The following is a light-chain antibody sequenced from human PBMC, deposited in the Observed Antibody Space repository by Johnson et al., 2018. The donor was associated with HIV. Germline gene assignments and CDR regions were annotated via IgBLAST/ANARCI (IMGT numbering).Light chain of an antibody. J-gene: IGLJ1*01. CDR1: SSNIGNNY. CDR2: DNN. Sequence: SVLTQPPSVSAAPGQKVTISCSGSSSNIGNNYVSWYQQLPGTAPKLLIYDNNKRPSGIPDRFSGSKSGTSATLGITGLQTGDEADYYYGTWDSSLSAGVFGTGAKVPVL. V-gene: IGLV1-51*01. CDR3: GTWDSSLSAGV.